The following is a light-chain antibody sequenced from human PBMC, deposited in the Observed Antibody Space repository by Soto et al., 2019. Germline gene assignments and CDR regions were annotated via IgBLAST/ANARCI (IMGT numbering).Light chain of an antibody. CDR3: QQYNGYSRT. CDR1: QSINNW. J-gene: IGKJ1*01. V-gene: IGKV1-5*03. Sequence: DIQMTQSPSTLSASVGDRVTITCRASQSINNWLAWYQQKPGKAPKLLIYEASNLEIGVPSRFSGSGSGTEFTLTISSLQPDDFATYYGQQYNGYSRTFGQGTKVEIK. CDR2: EAS.